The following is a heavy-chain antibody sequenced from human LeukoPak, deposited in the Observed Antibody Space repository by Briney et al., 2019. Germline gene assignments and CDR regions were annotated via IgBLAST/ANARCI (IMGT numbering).Heavy chain of an antibody. CDR1: EFTFSDYA. CDR2: INYSGDTT. CDR3: TRNSGWYGLS. V-gene: IGHV3-23*01. J-gene: IGHJ1*01. Sequence: SGGSLRLSCAASEFTFSDYAMNWVRQAPGKGLQWVSTINYSGDTTYYADSVKGRFTISRDNAKNTLYLQMNSLRVEDTAIYYFTRNSGWYGLSWGQGTLVTVSS. D-gene: IGHD6-19*01.